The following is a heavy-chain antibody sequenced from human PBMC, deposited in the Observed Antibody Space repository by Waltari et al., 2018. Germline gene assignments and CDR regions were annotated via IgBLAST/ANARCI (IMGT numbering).Heavy chain of an antibody. V-gene: IGHV3-74*03. CDR2: INGDGSGT. CDR1: GFTFNTYW. Sequence: EVQLVESGGGLVQPGGSLRVSCAASGFTFNTYWRHWVRQVPGKGMVWVSRINGDGSGTMYADSVKGRFTISRDNAKNTFYLQMNSLRVEDTAVYYCARDGAGDIDLDNWGQGTLVTVSS. CDR3: ARDGAGDIDLDN. J-gene: IGHJ4*02. D-gene: IGHD6-13*01.